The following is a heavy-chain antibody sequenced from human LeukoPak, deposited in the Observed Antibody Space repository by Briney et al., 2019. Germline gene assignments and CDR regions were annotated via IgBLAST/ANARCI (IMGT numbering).Heavy chain of an antibody. D-gene: IGHD6-19*01. CDR1: GGSISSYY. Sequence: SETLSLTCTVSGGSISSYYWSWIRQPPGKGLEWIGEIHHRGSTNYNSSLKSRVTISVDKSKNQFSLKLNSVTAADTAVYYCARVIVAGTDYWGQGTLVTVSS. J-gene: IGHJ4*02. CDR2: IHHRGST. CDR3: ARVIVAGTDY. V-gene: IGHV4-59*12.